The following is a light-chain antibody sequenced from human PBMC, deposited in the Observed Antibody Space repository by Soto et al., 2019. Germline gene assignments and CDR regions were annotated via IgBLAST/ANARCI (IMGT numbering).Light chain of an antibody. CDR1: QSVSSSY. J-gene: IGKJ2*01. V-gene: IGKV3-20*01. CDR3: QHYDNSPPMYT. CDR2: GAS. Sequence: EIVLTQSPGTLSLSPGERATLSCRASQSVSSSYLAWYQQKPGQAPRLLIYGASSRATGIPDRFSGSVSGTDFTLTISILEPEDFAVYYCQHYDNSPPMYTFGQGTKLEIK.